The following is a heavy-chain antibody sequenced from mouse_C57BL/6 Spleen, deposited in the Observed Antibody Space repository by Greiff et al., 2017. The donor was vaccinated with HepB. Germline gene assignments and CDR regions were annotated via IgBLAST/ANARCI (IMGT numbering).Heavy chain of an antibody. J-gene: IGHJ1*03. V-gene: IGHV15-2*01. CDR3: ARGRYGSSPWWYFDV. CDR1: DSEVFPIAY. CDR2: ILPSIGRT. D-gene: IGHD1-1*01. Sequence: QVQLQQSGSELRSPGSSVKLSCKDFDSEVFPIAYMSWVRQKPGHGFEWIGGILPSIGRTIYGEKFEDKATLDADTLSNTAYLELNSLTSEDSAIYYCARGRYGSSPWWYFDVWGTGTTVTVSS.